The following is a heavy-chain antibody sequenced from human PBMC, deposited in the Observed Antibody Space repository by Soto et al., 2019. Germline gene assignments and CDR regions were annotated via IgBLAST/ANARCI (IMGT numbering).Heavy chain of an antibody. V-gene: IGHV3-21*01. J-gene: IGHJ6*02. CDR3: AGFSRPYYGMDV. Sequence: EVQLVESGGGLVQPGGSLRLSCAASGFTFSSYSMNWVRQAPGKGLEWVSSISSSSSYIYYADSVKGRFTISRDNAMNSLCLQINSLRVEDTAVYYCAGFSRPYYGMDVWGQGTTVTVSS. CDR1: GFTFSSYS. CDR2: ISSSSSYI.